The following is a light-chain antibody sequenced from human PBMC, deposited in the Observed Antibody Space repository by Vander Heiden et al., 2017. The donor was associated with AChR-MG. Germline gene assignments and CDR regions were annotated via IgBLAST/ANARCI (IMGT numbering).Light chain of an antibody. CDR3: QQYDNLPPFT. J-gene: IGKJ3*01. Sequence: DIQMTQSPSSLSASVGDRVTITCQASQDISNYLNWYQQKPGKAPKLLIYDASNLETGVPSRFSGSGSGTDFTFTISSLQPEDIATYYCQQYDNLPPFTFASETKVGIK. CDR1: QDISNY. V-gene: IGKV1-33*01. CDR2: DAS.